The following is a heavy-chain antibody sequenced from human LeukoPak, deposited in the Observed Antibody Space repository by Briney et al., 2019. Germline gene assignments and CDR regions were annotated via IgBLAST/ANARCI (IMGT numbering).Heavy chain of an antibody. CDR3: ARDAS. CDR2: ISSGSGTI. J-gene: IGHJ5*02. V-gene: IGHV3-48*01. CDR1: GFTFGYYG. Sequence: GVSLRLSCAASGFTFGYYGMNWVRQAPGKGLEWISYISSGSGTIYYADSVKGRFSISRDDAKSSLYLQVNSLRVEDTAVYYCARDASWGQGTLVTVSS.